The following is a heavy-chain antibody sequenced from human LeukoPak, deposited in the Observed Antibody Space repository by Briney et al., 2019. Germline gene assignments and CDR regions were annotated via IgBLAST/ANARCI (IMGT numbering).Heavy chain of an antibody. J-gene: IGHJ3*02. D-gene: IGHD2-8*01. CDR1: GFTFSSYG. Sequence: GGSLRLSCAASGFTFSSYGMHWVRQAPGKGLEWVAFIRYDGSNKYYADSVKGRFTISRDNSKNTLYLQMNSLRAEDTAVYYCAKKGYSTDAFDIWGQGTMVTVSS. CDR2: IRYDGSNK. V-gene: IGHV3-30*02. CDR3: AKKGYSTDAFDI.